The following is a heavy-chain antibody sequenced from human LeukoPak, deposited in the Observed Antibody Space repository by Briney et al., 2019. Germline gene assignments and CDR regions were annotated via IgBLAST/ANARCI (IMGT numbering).Heavy chain of an antibody. CDR3: ARDRLYGDFKTEFDS. CDR2: TSYDESNK. CDR1: GFTFSDYC. J-gene: IGHJ4*02. V-gene: IGHV3-30-3*01. Sequence: GGSLRLSCIASGFTFSDYCMHWVRQAPGKGLEWVAVTSYDESNKYYADSVKGRFTISRDNSKKTLYLQMNSLIPEDTAVYYCARDRLYGDFKTEFDSWGQGTLVTVSS. D-gene: IGHD4-17*01.